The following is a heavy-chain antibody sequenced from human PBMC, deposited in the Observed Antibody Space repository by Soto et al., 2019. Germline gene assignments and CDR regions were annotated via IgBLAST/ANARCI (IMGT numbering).Heavy chain of an antibody. V-gene: IGHV4-59*01. Sequence: QVQLQESGPGLVKPSETLSLTCSVSGGSISTYQWSWIRQSPGKGLEWIGYIYYSGKTNYNPSLESQDTLSMDTSNSQFSLRLRSVTAADTAVYYCARGSVSRAFDHWGQGILVPVSS. CDR3: ARGSVSRAFDH. J-gene: IGHJ4*02. CDR2: IYYSGKT. CDR1: GGSISTYQ.